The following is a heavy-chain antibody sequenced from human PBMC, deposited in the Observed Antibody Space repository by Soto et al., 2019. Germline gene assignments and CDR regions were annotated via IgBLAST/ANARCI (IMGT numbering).Heavy chain of an antibody. CDR1: GGSISSSSYY. CDR3: ARGSEYGDYPYYYYYGMDV. J-gene: IGHJ6*02. D-gene: IGHD4-17*01. V-gene: IGHV4-39*01. CDR2: IYYSGST. Sequence: XETLSLTCTVSGGSISSSSYYWGWIRQPPGKGLEWIGSIYYSGSTYYNPSLKSRVTISVDTSKNQFSLKLSSVTAADTAVYYCARGSEYGDYPYYYYYGMDVWGQGTTVTISS.